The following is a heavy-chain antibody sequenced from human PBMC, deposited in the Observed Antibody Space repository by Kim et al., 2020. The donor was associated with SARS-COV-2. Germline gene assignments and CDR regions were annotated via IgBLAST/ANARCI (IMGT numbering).Heavy chain of an antibody. CDR2: ISYDGSNK. V-gene: IGHV3-30*18. CDR1: GFTFSSYG. Sequence: GGSLRLSCAASGFTFSSYGMHWVRQAPGKGLEWVAVISYDGSNKYYADSVKGRFTISRDNSKNTLYLQMNSLRAEDTAVYYCAKDSGYSYILDYWGQGTLVTVSS. J-gene: IGHJ4*02. CDR3: AKDSGYSYILDY. D-gene: IGHD5-18*01.